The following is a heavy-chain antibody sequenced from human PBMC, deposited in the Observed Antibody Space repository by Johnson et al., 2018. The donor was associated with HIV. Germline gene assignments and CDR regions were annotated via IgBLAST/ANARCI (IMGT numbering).Heavy chain of an antibody. Sequence: QVQLVESGGGLIHPGGSLRLSCAVSGFTFSRYGMSWVRQAPEKGLEWVSRIYSDGTSTTYADSVKGRFTISRDNSKNTLYLQMNSLRAEDTAVYYCAKDRGLLDAFDIWGQGTMVTVSS. CDR3: AKDRGLLDAFDI. CDR1: GFTFSRYG. CDR2: IYSDGTST. V-gene: IGHV3-NL1*01. J-gene: IGHJ3*02.